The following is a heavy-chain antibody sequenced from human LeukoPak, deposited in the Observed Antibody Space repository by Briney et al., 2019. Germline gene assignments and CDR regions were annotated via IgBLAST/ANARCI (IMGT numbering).Heavy chain of an antibody. CDR3: ARRTGLLGMDV. CDR1: GYIFTKYW. D-gene: IGHD1-14*01. J-gene: IGHJ6*02. CDR2: IYPGDSDT. V-gene: IGHV5-51*01. Sequence: GESLKISCKSSGYIFTKYWIGWVRQLPGKGLEWMGIIYPGDSDTKYSPSFEGQVSISADKSINTAYLQWSSLKASDTAIYYCARRTGLLGMDVWGQGTTVTVSS.